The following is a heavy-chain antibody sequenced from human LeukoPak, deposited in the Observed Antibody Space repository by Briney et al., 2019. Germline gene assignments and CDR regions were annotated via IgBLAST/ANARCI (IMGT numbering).Heavy chain of an antibody. CDR3: AGGHRHFYSYYFMDV. D-gene: IGHD3-16*01. V-gene: IGHV4-4*02. CDR2: IYHSGNI. CDR1: GGSISNLNL. Sequence: SGTLSLTCVVSGGSISNLNLWRWVRQPPGEGLEGIGEIYHSGNINSNPSVTRRVTISLDGSKNQFSLKVKSVTAADTAVYYCAGGHRHFYSYYFMDVWGKGTTVTVSS. J-gene: IGHJ6*03.